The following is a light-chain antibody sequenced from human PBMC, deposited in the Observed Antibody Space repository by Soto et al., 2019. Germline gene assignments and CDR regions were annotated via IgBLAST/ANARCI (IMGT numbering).Light chain of an antibody. CDR1: SSNIGAGYD. CDR3: QSYANRVGAYICV. CDR2: GNN. J-gene: IGLJ1*01. Sequence: QSVLAQPPSVSGAPGHRVTISCTGSSSNIGAGYDVHWDQQLPGTAPKLLIYGNNNRPSGGPDRFAGSKSGTSASLASTGPRAEVGADYNGQSYANRVGAYICVFGPGTKVPV. V-gene: IGLV1-40*01.